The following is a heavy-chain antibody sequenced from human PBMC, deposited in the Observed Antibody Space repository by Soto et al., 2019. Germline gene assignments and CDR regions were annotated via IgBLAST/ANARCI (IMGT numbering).Heavy chain of an antibody. CDR3: AREYCSGGSCYGTDY. J-gene: IGHJ4*02. Sequence: GGSLRLSCASSGFTFSSYGMHLVRQAPGKGLEWVAVIWYDGSNKYYADSVKGRFTISRDNSKNTLYLQMNSLRADDTAVYYCAREYCSGGSCYGTDYWGQGTPVTVSS. CDR2: IWYDGSNK. D-gene: IGHD2-15*01. V-gene: IGHV3-33*01. CDR1: GFTFSSYG.